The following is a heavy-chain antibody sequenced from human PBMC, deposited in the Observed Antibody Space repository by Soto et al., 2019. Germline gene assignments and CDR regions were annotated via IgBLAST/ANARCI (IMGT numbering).Heavy chain of an antibody. D-gene: IGHD3-10*01. J-gene: IGHJ6*02. CDR2: IYYSGST. V-gene: IGHV4-39*02. CDR1: GGSISSSSYY. Sequence: QLQLQESGPGLVKPSETLSLTCTVSGGSISSSSYYWGWIRQPPGKGLEWIGSIYYSGSTYYNPSLKSRVTISVDTSKNQFSLKLSSVTAADTAVYYCARDFGGDYKAAYYYGMDVWGQGTTVTVSS. CDR3: ARDFGGDYKAAYYYGMDV.